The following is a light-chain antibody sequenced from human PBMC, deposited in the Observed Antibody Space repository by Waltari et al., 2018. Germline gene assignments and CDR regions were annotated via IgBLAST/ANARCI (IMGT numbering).Light chain of an antibody. CDR2: DYN. V-gene: IGLV1-51*01. Sequence: QSVLTQPPSVSAAPGQKAPISCSGSISNIGNYYVSWYHQLPGAAPKLLIYDYNKRPSCIAAQFSASKSGTSAALGITRLQIGDEADDDCATRANTLSEVVFGGGTKLTVL. CDR1: ISNIGNYY. J-gene: IGLJ2*01. CDR3: ATRANTLSEVV.